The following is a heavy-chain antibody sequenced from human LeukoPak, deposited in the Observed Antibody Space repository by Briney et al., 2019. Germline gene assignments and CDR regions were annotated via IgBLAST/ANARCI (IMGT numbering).Heavy chain of an antibody. J-gene: IGHJ4*02. CDR3: ARYLRSSGTFY. CDR2: IYYSGST. CDR1: GGSISSYY. V-gene: IGHV4-59*01. Sequence: PSETLSLTCTVSGGSISSYYWSWIRQPPGKGLEWIGYIYYSGSTNYNPSLKSRVTISVDTSKNQFPLKLSSVTAADTAVYYCARYLRSSGTFYWGQGTLVTVSS. D-gene: IGHD6-19*01.